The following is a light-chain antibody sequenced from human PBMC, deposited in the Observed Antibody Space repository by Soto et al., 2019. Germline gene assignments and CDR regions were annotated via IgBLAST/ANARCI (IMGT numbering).Light chain of an antibody. Sequence: HSVLTQPPSASGSPGQSVTISCTGTSSDVGAYNYVSWYQQHPGKAPKLMIYEVNKRPSGVPDRFSGSKSGNTASLTVSRLQAEDEADYYCSSYVGNNNLVFGGGTKLTVL. J-gene: IGLJ2*01. CDR1: SSDVGAYNY. V-gene: IGLV2-8*01. CDR2: EVN. CDR3: SSYVGNNNLV.